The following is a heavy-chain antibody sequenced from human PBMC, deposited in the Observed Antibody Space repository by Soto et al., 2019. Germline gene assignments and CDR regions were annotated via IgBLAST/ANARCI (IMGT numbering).Heavy chain of an antibody. CDR3: TRHTVDY. CDR1: GFSFSDSA. J-gene: IGHJ4*02. Sequence: EVQLVESGGGLVQPGGSLKLSCAASGFSFSDSAIHWVRQASGKGLEWVGRTRSKAHSYATAFAASVKGRFNISRDDSKNTVYLQMNSLKTEDTAVYYCTRHTVDYWGQGTLVTVSS. D-gene: IGHD4-4*01. V-gene: IGHV3-73*02. CDR2: TRSKAHSYAT.